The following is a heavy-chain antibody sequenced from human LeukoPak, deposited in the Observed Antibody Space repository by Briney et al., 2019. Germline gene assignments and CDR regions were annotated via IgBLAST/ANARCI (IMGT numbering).Heavy chain of an antibody. CDR2: IRYDGSNK. CDR3: AKDRGADIFTGYYINY. CDR1: GFTFSSYG. D-gene: IGHD3-9*01. Sequence: GGSLRLSCAASGFTFSSYGMHWVRQAPGKGLEWVAFIRYDGSNKYYADSVKGRFTISRDNSKNTLYLEMNSLRAEDTAVYYCAKDRGADIFTGYYINYWGQGTLVTVSS. J-gene: IGHJ4*02. V-gene: IGHV3-30*02.